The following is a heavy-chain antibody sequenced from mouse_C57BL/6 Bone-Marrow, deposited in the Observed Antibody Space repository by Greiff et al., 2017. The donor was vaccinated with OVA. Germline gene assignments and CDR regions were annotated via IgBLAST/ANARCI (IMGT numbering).Heavy chain of an antibody. Sequence: EVQLVESGGGLVKPGGSLKLSCAASGFTFSDYGMHWVRQAPEKGLEWVAYISSGSSTLYSADTVRGRFTISRDNAKNTRFLQMTSLRSEDTAMDYCARAGWLLRWFAYWGQGTLVTVSA. CDR3: ARAGWLLRWFAY. CDR2: ISSGSSTL. J-gene: IGHJ3*01. CDR1: GFTFSDYG. D-gene: IGHD2-3*01. V-gene: IGHV5-17*01.